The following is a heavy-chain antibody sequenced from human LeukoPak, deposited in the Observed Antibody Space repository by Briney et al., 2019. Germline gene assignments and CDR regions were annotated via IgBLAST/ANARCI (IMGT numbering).Heavy chain of an antibody. D-gene: IGHD4-23*01. CDR3: ARDSGLGWIGWLRGPSRADAFDI. Sequence: GGSVRLSCAASGFTFSSYAMHWVREAPGKGLEWVAVISYDGSNKYYADSVKGRFTISRDNSKNTLYLQMNSLRAEDTAVYYCARDSGLGWIGWLRGPSRADAFDIWGQGTMVTVSS. J-gene: IGHJ3*02. CDR1: GFTFSSYA. V-gene: IGHV3-30-3*01. CDR2: ISYDGSNK.